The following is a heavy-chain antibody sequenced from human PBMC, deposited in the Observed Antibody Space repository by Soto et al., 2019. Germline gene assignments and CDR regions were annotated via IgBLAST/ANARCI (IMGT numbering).Heavy chain of an antibody. Sequence: EVQQVESGGGLVKPGGSLRLSCAASGFTFSSYNMNWVRQAPGKGLEWVSSISSSSSYIYYADSVKGRFTISRDNAKNSLYLQMNSLRAEDTAVYYCARDQPGYSYGYGLGYWGQGTLVTVST. D-gene: IGHD5-18*01. V-gene: IGHV3-21*01. CDR3: ARDQPGYSYGYGLGY. J-gene: IGHJ4*02. CDR1: GFTFSSYN. CDR2: ISSSSSYI.